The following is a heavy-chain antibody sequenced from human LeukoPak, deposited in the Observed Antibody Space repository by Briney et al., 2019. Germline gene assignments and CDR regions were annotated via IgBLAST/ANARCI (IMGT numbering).Heavy chain of an antibody. D-gene: IGHD2-21*01. V-gene: IGHV3-23*01. CDR2: ISGSGSST. CDR1: GFTVSSNY. J-gene: IGHJ3*02. Sequence: LPGGSLRLSCAASGFTVSSNYMSWVRQAPGKGLEWVSAISGSGSSTYYADSVKGRFTISRDNSKNTLYLQMNSLRAEDTAVYYCAGGYSVVEIIWGQGTMVTVSS. CDR3: AGGYSVVEII.